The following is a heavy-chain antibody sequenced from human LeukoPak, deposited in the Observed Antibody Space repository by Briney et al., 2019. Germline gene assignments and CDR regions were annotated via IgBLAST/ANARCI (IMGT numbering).Heavy chain of an antibody. CDR2: IYHSGST. J-gene: IGHJ5*02. Sequence: PSETLSLTCTVSGYSISSGYYWGWIRQPPGKGLEWIGSIYHSGSTNYNPSLKSRVTISVDTSKNQFSLKLSSVTAADTAVYYCARGRSTYCSSTSCGKRASTLRGWFDPWGQGTLVTVSS. CDR1: GYSISSGYY. CDR3: ARGRSTYCSSTSCGKRASTLRGWFDP. V-gene: IGHV4-38-2*02. D-gene: IGHD2-2*01.